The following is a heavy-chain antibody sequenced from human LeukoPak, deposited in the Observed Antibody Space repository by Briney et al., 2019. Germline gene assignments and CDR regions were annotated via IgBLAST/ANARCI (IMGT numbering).Heavy chain of an antibody. CDR2: INPNSGGT. CDR3: ARTVELNYDSSGYYANWFDP. J-gene: IGHJ5*02. V-gene: IGHV1-2*06. D-gene: IGHD3-22*01. CDR1: GYTFTGYY. Sequence: GASVKVSCKASGYTFTGYYMHWVRQAPGQGLEWMGRINPNSGGTNYAQKFQGRVTMTRDTSISTAYMELSRLGSDDTAVYYCARTVELNYDSSGYYANWFDPWGQGTLVTVSS.